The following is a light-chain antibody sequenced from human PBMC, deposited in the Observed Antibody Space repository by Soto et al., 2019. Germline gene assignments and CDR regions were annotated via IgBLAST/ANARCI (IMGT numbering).Light chain of an antibody. CDR3: CSYAGSSTLYV. CDR1: SSDVGSYNL. V-gene: IGLV2-23*02. J-gene: IGLJ1*01. Sequence: QSALTQPASVSGSPGQSITISCTGTSSDVGSYNLVSWYQQHPGKAPKLMVYEVSKRPSGVSNRFSGSKSGNTASLTISGRQAEDEADYYCCSYAGSSTLYVFGTGTKLTVL. CDR2: EVS.